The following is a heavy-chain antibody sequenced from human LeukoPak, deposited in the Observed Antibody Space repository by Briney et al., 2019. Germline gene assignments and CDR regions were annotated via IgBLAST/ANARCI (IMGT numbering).Heavy chain of an antibody. V-gene: IGHV1-2*02. J-gene: IGHJ5*02. CDR1: GYTFTGYY. CDR2: INPNSGGT. CDR3: ATVVPAAMGWFDP. D-gene: IGHD2-2*01. Sequence: ASVEVSCKASGYTFTGYYVHWVRQAPGQGLEWMGWINPNSGGTNYAQKFQGRVTMTRDTSISTAYMELSRLRSDDTAVYYCATVVPAAMGWFDPWGQGTLVTVSS.